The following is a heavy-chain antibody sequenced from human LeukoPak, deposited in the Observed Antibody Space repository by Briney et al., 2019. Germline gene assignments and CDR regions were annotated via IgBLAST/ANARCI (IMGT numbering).Heavy chain of an antibody. CDR3: ARGLSVRNYDSSGYSYDY. Sequence: ASVKVSCKASGYTFTSYDINWVRQATGQGLEWMGWMNPNSGNTGYAQKFQGRVTMTRNTSISTAYMELSSLRSEDTAVYYCARGLSVRNYDSSGYSYDYWGQGTLFTVSS. J-gene: IGHJ4*02. CDR1: GYTFTSYD. D-gene: IGHD3-22*01. V-gene: IGHV1-8*01. CDR2: MNPNSGNT.